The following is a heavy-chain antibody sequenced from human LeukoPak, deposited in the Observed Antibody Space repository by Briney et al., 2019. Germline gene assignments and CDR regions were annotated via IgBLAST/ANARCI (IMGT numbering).Heavy chain of an antibody. CDR3: ARSTELSDPFYYGMDV. V-gene: IGHV3-48*03. J-gene: IGHJ6*02. CDR1: GFSFRSFE. Sequence: GGSLRLSCAASGFSFRSFEMSWVRQAPGKGLECIAYISSASGTIYHADSVKGRFTISRDNANNSLYLQMNSLRAEDTAIYYCARSTELSDPFYYGMDVWGQGTTVTVSS. D-gene: IGHD1-26*01. CDR2: ISSASGTI.